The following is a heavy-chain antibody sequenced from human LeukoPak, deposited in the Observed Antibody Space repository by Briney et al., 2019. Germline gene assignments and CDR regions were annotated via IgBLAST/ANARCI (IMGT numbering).Heavy chain of an antibody. CDR1: GYTFTSYG. Sequence: ASVKVSCKASGYTFTSYGISWVRQAPGQGLEWMGWISAYNGNTNYAQKLQGRVTMTTDTSTSTAYMELRSLRSDDTAVYYCASVLDSSGYDWGYYYYGMDVWGQGTTVTVSS. CDR2: ISAYNGNT. D-gene: IGHD3-22*01. CDR3: ASVLDSSGYDWGYYYYGMDV. V-gene: IGHV1-18*01. J-gene: IGHJ6*02.